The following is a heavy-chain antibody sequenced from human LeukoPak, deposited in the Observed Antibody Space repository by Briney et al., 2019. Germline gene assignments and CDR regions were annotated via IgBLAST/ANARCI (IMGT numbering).Heavy chain of an antibody. CDR1: GFTFSSSA. J-gene: IGHJ4*02. CDR3: AKNSAGPPFYDY. CDR2: VSPSSTST. D-gene: IGHD6-13*01. V-gene: IGHV3-23*01. Sequence: PGGSLRLSCTASGFTFSSSAMTWVRQAPGKGLEWVSAVSPSSTSTYYADSVKGRFTISRDNSMSTLYLQMNSLRAEDTAVYYCAKNSAGPPFYDYWGQGTLVTVS.